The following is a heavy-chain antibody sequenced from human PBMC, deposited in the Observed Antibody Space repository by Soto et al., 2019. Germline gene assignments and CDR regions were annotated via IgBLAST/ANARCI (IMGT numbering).Heavy chain of an antibody. V-gene: IGHV3-30*18. J-gene: IGHJ6*02. CDR2: ISYDGSNK. Sequence: LRLSCAASGFTFSSYGMHWVRQAPGKGLEWVAVISYDGSNKYYADSVKGRFTISRDNSKNTLYLQMNSLRAEDTAVYYCAKDRIGYYYYGMDVWGQGTTVPVSS. CDR3: AKDRIGYYYYGMDV. CDR1: GFTFSSYG.